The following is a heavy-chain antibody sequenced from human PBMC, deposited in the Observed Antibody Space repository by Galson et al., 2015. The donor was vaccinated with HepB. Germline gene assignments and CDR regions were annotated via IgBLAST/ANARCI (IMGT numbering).Heavy chain of an antibody. CDR1: GYTFTSYD. CDR2: TNPNSGNT. D-gene: IGHD1-26*01. J-gene: IGHJ3*02. CDR3: ARGQVLVGPTPWAFDI. V-gene: IGHV1-8*01. Sequence: SVKVSCKASGYTFTSYDINWVRQATGQGLEWMGWTNPNSGNTGYAQKFQGRVTMTRNTSISTAYMELSSLRSEDTAVYYCARGQVLVGPTPWAFDIWGQGTMVTVSS.